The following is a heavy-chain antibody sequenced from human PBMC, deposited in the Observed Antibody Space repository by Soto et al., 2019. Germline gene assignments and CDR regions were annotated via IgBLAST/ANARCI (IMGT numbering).Heavy chain of an antibody. J-gene: IGHJ3*02. V-gene: IGHV3-21*06. CDR3: ERVGLVLKPAIMGAHDI. CDR2: ISSTSTYI. CDR1: GFTLSSYS. Sequence: PGGSLRLSCAASGFTLSSYSMNWVRQAPGEWLEWVSFISSTSTYIYYAYSMRGRLTISRDNANNSLYLQMDSLRAEDTAVYYCERVGLVLKPAIMGAHDIWGQGPMVPVSS. D-gene: IGHD2-8*01.